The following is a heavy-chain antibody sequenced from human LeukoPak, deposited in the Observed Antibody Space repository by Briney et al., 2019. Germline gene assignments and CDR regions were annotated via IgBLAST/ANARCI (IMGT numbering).Heavy chain of an antibody. Sequence: GGSLRLSCAASGFTFSSYSMNWVRQAPGKGLEWVSYISSSSSTIYYADSVKGRFTISRDNAKNSLYLQMNSLRAEDTAVYYCARDRRDGDYAFDYWGQGTLVTVSS. CDR1: GFTFSSYS. J-gene: IGHJ4*02. V-gene: IGHV3-48*04. CDR2: ISSSSSTI. CDR3: ARDRRDGDYAFDY. D-gene: IGHD4-17*01.